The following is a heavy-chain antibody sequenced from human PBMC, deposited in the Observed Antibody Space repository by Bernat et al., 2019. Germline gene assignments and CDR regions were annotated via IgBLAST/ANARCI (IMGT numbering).Heavy chain of an antibody. Sequence: QVQLVESGGGVVQPGRSLRLSCAASGFTFSSYAMHWVRQAPGKGLEWVAVISYDGSNKYYADSVKGRFTISRDNSKNTLYLQMNSLRAEDTAVYYCARERGVDTAMVALFYYYYGIDVWGQGTTVTVSS. CDR2: ISYDGSNK. CDR1: GFTFSSYA. D-gene: IGHD5-18*01. CDR3: ARERGVDTAMVALFYYYYGIDV. V-gene: IGHV3-30-3*01. J-gene: IGHJ6*02.